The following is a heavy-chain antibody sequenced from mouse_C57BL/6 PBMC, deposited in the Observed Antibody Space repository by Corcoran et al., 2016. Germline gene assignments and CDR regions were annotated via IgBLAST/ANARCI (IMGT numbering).Heavy chain of an antibody. CDR1: GYTFTDYY. CDR3: ARSRYYYGSRYWYFDV. J-gene: IGHJ1*03. D-gene: IGHD1-1*01. V-gene: IGHV1-26*01. Sequence: EVQLQQSGPELVKPGASVKISCKASGYTFTDYYMNWVKQSHGKSLEWIGDINPNNGGTSYNQKFKGKATLTVDKSSSTAYMELRSLTSEDSAVYYCARSRYYYGSRYWYFDVWGTGTTVTVSS. CDR2: INPNNGGT.